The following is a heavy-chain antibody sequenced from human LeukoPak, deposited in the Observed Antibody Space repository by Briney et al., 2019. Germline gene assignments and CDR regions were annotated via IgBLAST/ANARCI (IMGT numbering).Heavy chain of an antibody. J-gene: IGHJ4*02. V-gene: IGHV3-30-3*02. Sequence: SCKASGYTFTSYAMHWVRQAPGKGLEWVALISNDERGQYYADSVKGRFTISRDNAKNSLYLQMNSLRAEDMALYYCAKGYCSSTSCTSLDYFDYWGQGTLVTVSS. CDR2: ISNDERGQ. CDR3: AKGYCSSTSCTSLDYFDY. CDR1: GYTFTSYA. D-gene: IGHD2-2*01.